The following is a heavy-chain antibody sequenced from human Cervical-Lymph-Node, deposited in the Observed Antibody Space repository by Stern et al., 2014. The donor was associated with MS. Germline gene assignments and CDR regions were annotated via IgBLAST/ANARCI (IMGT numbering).Heavy chain of an antibody. Sequence: QVQLVQSGTEVKKPGSSVKVSCKASGGSLRKYAITWVRQAPGQGLEWLGMITPSLGIEHYAQNFQYSLTFTVGKSSTTAYMELSSLRPDDTAVYYCATGKYDFGSGPDSWGQGTLVTVSS. CDR2: ITPSLGIE. CDR1: GGSLRKYA. CDR3: ATGKYDFGSGPDS. D-gene: IGHD3-10*01. J-gene: IGHJ4*02. V-gene: IGHV1-69*04.